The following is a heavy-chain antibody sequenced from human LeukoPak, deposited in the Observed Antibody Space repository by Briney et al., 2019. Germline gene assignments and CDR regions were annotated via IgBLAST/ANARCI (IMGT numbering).Heavy chain of an antibody. Sequence: PGGSLRLSCAASGFTFTDYGIHWVRQAPGKGLEWAAVISYDGGNKNYADSVKGRFTISRDNSKNTLHLQMDSLRVDDTALYSCTTFNMWGLGTMVTVSS. V-gene: IGHV3-30*03. CDR1: GFTFTDYG. CDR2: ISYDGGNK. J-gene: IGHJ3*02. CDR3: TTFNM.